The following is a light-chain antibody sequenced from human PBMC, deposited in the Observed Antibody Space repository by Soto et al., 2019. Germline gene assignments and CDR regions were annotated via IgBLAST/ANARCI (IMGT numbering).Light chain of an antibody. CDR3: QSYDSSLSGSEV. J-gene: IGLJ2*01. CDR2: GDS. CDR1: SSNIGAGYD. Sequence: QPVLTQPPSVSGDPGQRVTISCTGSSSNIGAGYDVHWYQHLPGTAPKLLIYGDSNRPSGVPDRFSGSKSGTSASLAITGLQAEDEADYYCQSYDSSLSGSEVFGGGTKLTVL. V-gene: IGLV1-40*01.